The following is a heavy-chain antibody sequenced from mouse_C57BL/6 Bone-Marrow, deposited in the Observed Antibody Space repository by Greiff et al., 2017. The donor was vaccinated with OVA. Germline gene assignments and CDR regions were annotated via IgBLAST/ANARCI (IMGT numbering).Heavy chain of an antibody. D-gene: IGHD1-1*01. CDR1: GFTFSASG. Sequence: EVQGVESGGGLVKPGGSLKLSCAASGFTFSASGMHWFRQAPATGLGLVAYISSGSSTIYYADPVRGRFTISRDNAKNTLFLQMTSLRSEDTAMDYGASGDGSSFHWYFDVWGTGTTVTVSS. CDR2: ISSGSSTI. V-gene: IGHV5-17*01. J-gene: IGHJ1*03. CDR3: ASGDGSSFHWYFDV.